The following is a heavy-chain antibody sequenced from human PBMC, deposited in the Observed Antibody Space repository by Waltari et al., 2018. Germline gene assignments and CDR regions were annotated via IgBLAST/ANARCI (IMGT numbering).Heavy chain of an antibody. Sequence: VQLQESGPGLVKPSETLSLTCTVSGGSISSHYWSWIRQPPGKGLEWIGYISYSGSTNYNPSLKSRVTISVDTSKNQFSLKLSSVTAADTAVYYCASHYYYDSSGYYPFDYWGQGTLVTVSS. J-gene: IGHJ4*02. D-gene: IGHD3-22*01. CDR3: ASHYYYDSSGYYPFDY. V-gene: IGHV4-59*11. CDR2: ISYSGST. CDR1: GGSISSHY.